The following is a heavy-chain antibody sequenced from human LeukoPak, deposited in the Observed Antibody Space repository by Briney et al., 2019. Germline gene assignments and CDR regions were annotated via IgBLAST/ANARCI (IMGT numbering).Heavy chain of an antibody. CDR3: ARLGYYDFWSGYYSWSYFDY. Sequence: PSETLSLTCTVSGGSISSSSYYWGWIRQPPGKGREWIGSIYYSGSTYYNPSLKSRVTTSVDTSKNQFSLKLSSVTAADTAVYYCARLGYYDFWSGYYSWSYFDYWGQGTLVTVSS. J-gene: IGHJ4*02. CDR1: GGSISSSSYY. CDR2: IYYSGST. V-gene: IGHV4-39*01. D-gene: IGHD3-3*01.